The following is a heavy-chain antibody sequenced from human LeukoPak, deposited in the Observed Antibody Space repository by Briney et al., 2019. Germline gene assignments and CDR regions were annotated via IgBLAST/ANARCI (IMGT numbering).Heavy chain of an antibody. D-gene: IGHD6-19*01. Sequence: PSETLPLTCAVYGGSFSGYYWSWIRQPPGKGLEWIGEINHSGSTNYNPSLKSRVTISVDTSKNQFSLKLSSVTAADTAVYYCARGRYSSGWTLRYYGMDVWGQGTTVTVSS. CDR1: GGSFSGYY. J-gene: IGHJ6*02. CDR2: INHSGST. CDR3: ARGRYSSGWTLRYYGMDV. V-gene: IGHV4-34*01.